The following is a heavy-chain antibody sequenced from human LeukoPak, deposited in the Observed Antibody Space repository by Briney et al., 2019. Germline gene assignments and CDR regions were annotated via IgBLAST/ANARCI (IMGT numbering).Heavy chain of an antibody. D-gene: IGHD4-23*01. CDR2: INHSGST. J-gene: IGHJ4*02. CDR3: ARGTTVVTPDFDY. V-gene: IGHV4-34*01. Sequence: PSETLSLTCAVYGGSFSDYYWSWIRQPPGKGLEWIGEINHSGSTNYNPSLKSRVTISVDTSKNQFSLKLSSVTAADTAVYYRARGTTVVTPDFDYWGQGTLVTVSS. CDR1: GGSFSDYY.